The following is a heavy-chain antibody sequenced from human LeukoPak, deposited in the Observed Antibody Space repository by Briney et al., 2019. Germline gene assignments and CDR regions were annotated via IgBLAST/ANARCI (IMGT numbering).Heavy chain of an antibody. D-gene: IGHD5-12*01. V-gene: IGHV1-18*01. Sequence: ASVKVSCKASGYTFNSYGISWVRQAPGQGLEGMGWISAYNGNKNYAQKLQGRVTITTDTSTNTVYMELRPLRSDDTAVYYFARYRTAYDYYTCDMWGQGTMVTVSA. CDR1: GYTFNSYG. CDR3: ARYRTAYDYYTCDM. J-gene: IGHJ3*02. CDR2: ISAYNGNK.